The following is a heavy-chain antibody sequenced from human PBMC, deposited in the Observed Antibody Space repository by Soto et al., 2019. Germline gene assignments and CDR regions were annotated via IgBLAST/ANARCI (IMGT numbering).Heavy chain of an antibody. CDR3: AKDIWELSYYFDY. Sequence: EVQLVESGGDLVQPGRSLRLSCAASGFNFDDYAMHWVRQAPGKGLEWVSGISWNSGSIGYADSVKGRFTISRDNAKNSLYLQRNSLRAEDTALYYCAKDIWELSYYFDYWGQGTRVTVSS. V-gene: IGHV3-9*01. CDR1: GFNFDDYA. D-gene: IGHD3-16*02. CDR2: ISWNSGSI. J-gene: IGHJ4*02.